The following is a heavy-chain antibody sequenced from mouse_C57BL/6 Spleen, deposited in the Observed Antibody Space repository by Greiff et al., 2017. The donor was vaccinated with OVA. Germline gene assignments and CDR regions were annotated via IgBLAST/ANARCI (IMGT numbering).Heavy chain of an antibody. CDR3: ARMDSPFAY. CDR2: ISSGSSTI. V-gene: IGHV5-17*01. CDR1: GFTFSDYG. Sequence: EVKLVESGGGLVKPGGSLKLSCAASGFTFSDYGMHWVRQAPEKGLEWVAYISSGSSTIYYADKVKGRFTISRDNAKNTLFLQMTSLRSEDTAMYYCARMDSPFAYWGQGTLVTVSA. J-gene: IGHJ3*01.